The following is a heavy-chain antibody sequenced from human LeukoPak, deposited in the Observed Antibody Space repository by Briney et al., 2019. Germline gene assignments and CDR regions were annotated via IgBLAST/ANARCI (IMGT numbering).Heavy chain of an antibody. J-gene: IGHJ6*03. D-gene: IGHD2-15*01. CDR1: GYTFTSYY. CDR3: ARGVSSHYYYYYYMDV. V-gene: IGHV1-2*02. CDR2: INPNSGGT. Sequence: ASVKVSCKASGYTFTSYYMHWVRQAPGQGLEWMGWINPNSGGTNYAQKFQGRVTMTRDTSISTAYMELSRLRSDDTAVYYCARGVSSHYYYYYYMDVWAKGTTVTISS.